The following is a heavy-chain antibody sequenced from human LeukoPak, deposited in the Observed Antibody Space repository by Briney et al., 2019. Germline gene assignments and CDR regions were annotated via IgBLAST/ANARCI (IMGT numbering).Heavy chain of an antibody. CDR3: ARSSQSRSTSFDH. CDR2: IYYTGIS. CDR1: GASVSSDNYC. Sequence: PSETQSLPCTVSGASVSSDNYCWTWIRQPPGKGLEWIGYIYYTGISHYNPSLKTRVTLSVDTSKNQCSLKLTSVIAADTAVYYCARSSQSRSTSFDHWGQGTLVTVSS. V-gene: IGHV4-61*01. J-gene: IGHJ4*02.